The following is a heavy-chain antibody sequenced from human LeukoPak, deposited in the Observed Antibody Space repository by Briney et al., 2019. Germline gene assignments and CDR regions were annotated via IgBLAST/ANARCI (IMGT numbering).Heavy chain of an antibody. CDR1: GFSLNTGDVG. Sequence: SGPTLVKPTQTLTLTCTFTGFSLNTGDVGVGWIRQPPRKALEWLALISRDDDQRYSPSLKNRLTITKDTSKNQVVLTMTNMDPVDTATYYCAHTGSPHGDDWFDPWGQGTLVTVSS. CDR2: ISRDDDQ. CDR3: AHTGSPHGDDWFDP. J-gene: IGHJ5*02. V-gene: IGHV2-5*02. D-gene: IGHD7-27*01.